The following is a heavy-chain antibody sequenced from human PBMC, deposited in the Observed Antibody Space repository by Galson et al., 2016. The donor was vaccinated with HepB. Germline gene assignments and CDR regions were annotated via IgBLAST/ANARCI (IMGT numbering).Heavy chain of an antibody. V-gene: IGHV3-30*04. D-gene: IGHD5-24*01. CDR3: ARDISATKYYFDY. Sequence: SLRLSCADSGFTFSSYAMLWVRQAPGKGLEWVAIISYDGRNKYYADADSVKGRFTISRDNSKNTLYLQMSSLRAEDTAVYYCARDISATKYYFDYWGQGTLVTVSS. CDR1: GFTFSSYA. J-gene: IGHJ4*02. CDR2: ISYDGRNK.